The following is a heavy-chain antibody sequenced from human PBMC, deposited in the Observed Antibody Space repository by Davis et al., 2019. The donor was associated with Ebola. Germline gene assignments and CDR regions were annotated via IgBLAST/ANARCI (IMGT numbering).Heavy chain of an antibody. CDR3: ARLITMIVVG. D-gene: IGHD3-22*01. Sequence: ESLKISCAASGFTFSSYGMHWIRQPPGKGLEWIGSIYYSGSTYYNPSLKSRVTISVDTSKNQFSLKLSSVTAADTAVYYCARLITMIVVGWGQGTLVTVSS. V-gene: IGHV4-39*01. CDR2: IYYSGST. J-gene: IGHJ4*02. CDR1: GFTFSSYG.